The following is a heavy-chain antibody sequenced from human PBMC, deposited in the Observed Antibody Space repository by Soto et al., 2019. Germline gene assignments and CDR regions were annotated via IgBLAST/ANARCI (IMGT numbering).Heavy chain of an antibody. J-gene: IGHJ3*02. V-gene: IGHV3-30*18. Sequence: GGSLRLSCAASGFTFSSYGMHWVRQSPGKGLEWVAVISYDGSNKYYADSVKGRFTISRDNSKNTLYLQMNSLRAEDTAVYYCAKGDVLLWFGEFKSDAFDIWGQGTMVTVSS. CDR2: ISYDGSNK. CDR1: GFTFSSYG. CDR3: AKGDVLLWFGEFKSDAFDI. D-gene: IGHD3-10*01.